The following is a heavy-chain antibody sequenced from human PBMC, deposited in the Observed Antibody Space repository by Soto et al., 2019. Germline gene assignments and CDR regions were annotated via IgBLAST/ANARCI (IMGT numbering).Heavy chain of an antibody. CDR2: IYPGDSDT. J-gene: IGHJ4*02. D-gene: IGHD3-10*01. V-gene: IGHV5-51*01. Sequence: GESLKISCKGSGYSFATYWIGWVRQMPGKGLEWMGIIYPGDSDTRYSPSFQGQVTISADTSISTAYLHWSSLKASDTAMYYCARHEAGSGTYYDLAFDYWGQGTLVTVSS. CDR1: GYSFATYW. CDR3: ARHEAGSGTYYDLAFDY.